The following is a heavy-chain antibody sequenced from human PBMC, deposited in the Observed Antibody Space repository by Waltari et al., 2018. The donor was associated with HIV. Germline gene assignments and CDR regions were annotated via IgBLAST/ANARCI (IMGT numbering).Heavy chain of an antibody. Sequence: QVQLVQSGAEVKKPGASVKVSCKASGYTFTNYDINWVRQATGQGLEWMGWMNPNSSNTNYGPKFQCSVTMTKNTSRGTAYMALGSLRSDETAVYYCARGFTCTATMPRAPDFFDCWSQGALVTVFS. CDR2: MNPNSSNT. CDR3: ARGFTCTATMPRAPDFFDC. D-gene: IGHD3-16*01. V-gene: IGHV1-8*01. CDR1: GYTFTNYD. J-gene: IGHJ4*02.